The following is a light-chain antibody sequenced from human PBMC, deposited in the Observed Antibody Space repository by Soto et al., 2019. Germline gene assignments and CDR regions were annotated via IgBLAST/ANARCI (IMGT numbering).Light chain of an antibody. Sequence: DIQMTHSPSILSASVGDRVTITCRASQSISSWLAWFQQMPGKAPNLLIYKASNLQSGVPSRFSGSGSGTDFTLTITSLQPDDFATYYCQQYHSYPWTFGQGTRVDVK. CDR1: QSISSW. V-gene: IGKV1-5*03. J-gene: IGKJ1*01. CDR2: KAS. CDR3: QQYHSYPWT.